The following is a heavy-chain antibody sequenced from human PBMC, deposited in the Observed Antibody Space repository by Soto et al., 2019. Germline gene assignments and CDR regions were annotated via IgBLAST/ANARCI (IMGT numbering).Heavy chain of an antibody. CDR3: AKAANYNNPPYNWFDP. V-gene: IGHV3-53*01. Sequence: PGGSLRLSCAASGFTVSGMFMNWVRQAPGKGLEWVSVIYPAGPTYYADSVKGRFTISRDNSKNTLCLQMNSLRAGDTAVYYCAKAANYNNPPYNWFDPWGQGTLVTVSS. CDR2: IYPAGPT. J-gene: IGHJ5*02. D-gene: IGHD4-4*01. CDR1: GFTVSGMF.